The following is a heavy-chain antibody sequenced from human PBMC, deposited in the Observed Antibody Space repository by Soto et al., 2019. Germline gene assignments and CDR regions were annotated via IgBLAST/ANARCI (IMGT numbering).Heavy chain of an antibody. CDR2: IYKDFT. V-gene: IGHV3-66*01. Sequence: EVQLVESWGGLVQPGGSLRLTCVASGFTVTVIYMNWVRQAPGKGLEWVSVIYKDFTDYADFVKGRFSVSTDSSKNALYLQMDNLRAEDTAVYYCAREPRYCSGGSCSIMGDAFDILGQGAMVTVSS. CDR3: AREPRYCSGGSCSIMGDAFDI. D-gene: IGHD2-15*01. CDR1: GFTVTVIY. J-gene: IGHJ3*02.